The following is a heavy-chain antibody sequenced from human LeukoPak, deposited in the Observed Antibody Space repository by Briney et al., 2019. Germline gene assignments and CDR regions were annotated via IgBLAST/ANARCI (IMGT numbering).Heavy chain of an antibody. Sequence: SETLSLTCTVSGGSISSSSYYWGWIRQPPGKGLEWIVSIYYSGSTYYNPSLKSRVTISVDTSNNQFSLKLSSVTAADTAVYYCARQKWGVFGVVYNYWGQGTLVTVSS. CDR1: GGSISSSSYY. V-gene: IGHV4-39*01. D-gene: IGHD3-3*01. J-gene: IGHJ4*02. CDR2: IYYSGST. CDR3: ARQKWGVFGVVYNY.